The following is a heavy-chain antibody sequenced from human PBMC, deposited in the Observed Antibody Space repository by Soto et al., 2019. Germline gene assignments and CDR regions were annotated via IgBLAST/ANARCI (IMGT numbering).Heavy chain of an antibody. CDR1: GFTFKTYW. J-gene: IGHJ4*02. V-gene: IGHV3-7*05. CDR3: ASSVSGYFNY. D-gene: IGHD6-19*01. Sequence: GGSLRLSCAASGFTFKTYWMSWVRQVPGKGLEWVANIRQDGGETYHVDSVRGRFTVSRDNANSTLYLRMDSLRAEDSAVYYCASSVSGYFNYWGQGTLVTVSS. CDR2: IRQDGGET.